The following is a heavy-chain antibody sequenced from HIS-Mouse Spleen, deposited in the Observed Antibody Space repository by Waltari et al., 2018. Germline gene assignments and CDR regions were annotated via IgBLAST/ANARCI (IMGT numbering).Heavy chain of an antibody. CDR3: ARGPLGPDAFDI. CDR2: INHIGST. J-gene: IGHJ3*02. Sequence: QVQLQQWGAGLLKPSETLSLPCAVYGGSCSGYYLSWNRQPPGKGLEWIGEINHIGSTNYNPSLKSRVTISVDTSKNQFSLKLSSVTAADTAVYYCARGPLGPDAFDIWGQGTMVTVSS. CDR1: GGSCSGYY. V-gene: IGHV4-34*01.